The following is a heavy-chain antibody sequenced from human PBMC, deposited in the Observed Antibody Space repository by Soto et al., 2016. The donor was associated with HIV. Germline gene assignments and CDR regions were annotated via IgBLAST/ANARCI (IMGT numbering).Heavy chain of an antibody. V-gene: IGHV4-59*01. CDR3: ARVNTYYDILTGCPADAFDI. Sequence: QVQLQESGPGLVKPSETLSLTCAVSGDSMSNYYWSWIRQPPGKGLEWIGYIYYSGSTNYNPSLKSRVTISLDTSKNQFSLKLTSVTAADTALYYCARVNTYYDILTGCPADAFDIWAKGQWSPXLQ. J-gene: IGHJ3*02. CDR2: IYYSGST. CDR1: GDSMSNYY. D-gene: IGHD3-9*01.